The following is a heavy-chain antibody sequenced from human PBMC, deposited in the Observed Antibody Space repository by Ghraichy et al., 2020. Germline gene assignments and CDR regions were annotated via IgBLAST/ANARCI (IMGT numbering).Heavy chain of an antibody. CDR3: ARGRAVMGWGAFDF. Sequence: GGSLRLSCAASGFTFDDYAMSWVRQVPGKGLEWVSVINWNGGTIGYADSVKGRFTVSRDNAKNSLYLQLNSLRAEDTALYYCARGRAVMGWGAFDFWGQGTMVTVSS. CDR1: GFTFDDYA. J-gene: IGHJ3*01. D-gene: IGHD3-16*01. CDR2: INWNGGTI. V-gene: IGHV3-20*04.